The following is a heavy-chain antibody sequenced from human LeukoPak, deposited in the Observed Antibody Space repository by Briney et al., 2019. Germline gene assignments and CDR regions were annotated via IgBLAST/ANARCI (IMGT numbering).Heavy chain of an antibody. CDR3: ARARRLRYCSSTSCYPDFDY. J-gene: IGHJ4*02. D-gene: IGHD2-2*01. CDR1: GGTFSSYA. Sequence: SVKVSCKASGGTFSSYAISWVRQAPGQGLEWMGGIIPIFGTANYAQKFQGRVTITADESTSTAYMELRSLRSDDTAVYYCARARRLRYCSSTSCYPDFDYWGQGTLVTVSS. CDR2: IIPIFGTA. V-gene: IGHV1-69*13.